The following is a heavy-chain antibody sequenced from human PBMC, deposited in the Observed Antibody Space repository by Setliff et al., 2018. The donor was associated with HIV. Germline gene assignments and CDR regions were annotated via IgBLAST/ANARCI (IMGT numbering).Heavy chain of an antibody. CDR3: ARGSGSENKDY. Sequence: RLSCAASGFTFSSYAMSWVRQAPGKGLEWVSAISGSGGSTYYADSVKGRFTISRDNAKNSLYLQMNSLRAEDTALYYCARGSGSENKDYWGQGTLVTVSS. V-gene: IGHV3-23*01. CDR2: ISGSGGST. J-gene: IGHJ4*02. CDR1: GFTFSSYA. D-gene: IGHD1-26*01.